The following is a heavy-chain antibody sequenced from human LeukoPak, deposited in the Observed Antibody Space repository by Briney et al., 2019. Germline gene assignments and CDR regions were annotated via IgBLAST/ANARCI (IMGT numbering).Heavy chain of an antibody. CDR3: ARAGIASSLPMGYYYYIDV. Sequence: GASVKVSCKASGYTFTSYDINWVRQATGQGLEWMGWMNPNSGNTGYAQKFQGRVTITRNTSISTAYMELSSLRSEDTAVYYCARAGIASSLPMGYYYYIDVWGKGTTVTVSS. D-gene: IGHD6-13*01. J-gene: IGHJ6*03. CDR2: MNPNSGNT. CDR1: GYTFTSYD. V-gene: IGHV1-8*03.